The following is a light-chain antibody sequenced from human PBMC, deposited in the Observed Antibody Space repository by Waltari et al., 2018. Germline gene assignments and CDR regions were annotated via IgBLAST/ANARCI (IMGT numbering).Light chain of an antibody. J-gene: IGKJ2*01. Sequence: DIQMTQSPPTLSASVGDRVTLACRASLNIFGRLAWYQRKPGKPPKLLIYETSNLESGVPSRFSGSGSGTDFTLVIDSLQPDDFATYYCQNYHIRKAFGQGTNVEIK. CDR3: QNYHIRKA. CDR1: LNIFGR. V-gene: IGKV1-5*03. CDR2: ETS.